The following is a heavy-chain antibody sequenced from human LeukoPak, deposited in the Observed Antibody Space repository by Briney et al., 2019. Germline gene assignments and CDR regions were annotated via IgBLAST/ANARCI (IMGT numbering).Heavy chain of an antibody. V-gene: IGHV3-11*01. CDR3: ATYYYDSSGYFDY. J-gene: IGHJ4*02. CDR2: ISSSGTTI. Sequence: PGGSLRLSCAASGFTFGDYYMSWIRQAPGKGLEWVSYISSSGTTIYYADSVKGRFTISRDNARNSLYLQMNSLRVEDTAVYYCATYYYDSSGYFDYWGQGTLVTVSS. D-gene: IGHD3-22*01. CDR1: GFTFGDYY.